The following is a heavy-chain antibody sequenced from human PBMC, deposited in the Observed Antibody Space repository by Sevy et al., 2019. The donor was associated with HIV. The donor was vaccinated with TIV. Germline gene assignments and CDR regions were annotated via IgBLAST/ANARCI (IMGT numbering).Heavy chain of an antibody. CDR1: GGTFSSYA. CDR3: ARLNCSSTSCYLGDYYYGMDV. Sequence: ASVKVSCKASGGTFSSYAISWVRQAPGQGLEWMGGIIPIFGTANYAQTFQGRVTITADEFTSTAYMELSSLRSEDTAVYYCARLNCSSTSCYLGDYYYGMDVWGQGTTVTVSS. D-gene: IGHD2-2*01. J-gene: IGHJ6*02. CDR2: IIPIFGTA. V-gene: IGHV1-69*13.